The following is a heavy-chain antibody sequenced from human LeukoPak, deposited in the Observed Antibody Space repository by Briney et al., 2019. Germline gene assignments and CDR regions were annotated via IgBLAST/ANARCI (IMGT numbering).Heavy chain of an antibody. Sequence: GGSLRLSCAASGFTFSSYAMHWVRQAPGKGLEWVAVISYDGSNKHYADSVKGRFTISRDNSKNTLYLQMNSLRAEDTAVYYCARDRGYSGYDPPHFDYWGQGTLVTVSS. CDR2: ISYDGSNK. CDR3: ARDRGYSGYDPPHFDY. D-gene: IGHD5-12*01. CDR1: GFTFSSYA. V-gene: IGHV3-30-3*01. J-gene: IGHJ4*02.